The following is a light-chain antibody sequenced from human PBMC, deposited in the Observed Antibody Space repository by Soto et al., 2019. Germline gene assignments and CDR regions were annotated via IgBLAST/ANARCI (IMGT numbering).Light chain of an antibody. V-gene: IGLV2-8*01. Sequence: SALTQPPSASGFPGQSVTISCTGTSSDVGYYDYVSWYQQHPGKAPKLVIYEVTKRPSGVPDRVSASKSGNTASLTVSGLRAEDEPDYYCSSYAGSNNFVFGSGTKLTVL. CDR3: SSYAGSNNFV. CDR2: EVT. CDR1: SSDVGYYDY. J-gene: IGLJ1*01.